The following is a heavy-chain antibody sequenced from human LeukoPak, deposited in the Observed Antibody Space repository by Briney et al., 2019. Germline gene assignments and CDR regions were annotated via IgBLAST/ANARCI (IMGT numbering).Heavy chain of an antibody. CDR3: AKVAATGYSESSGYTHAFDI. CDR2: IIPILNIP. J-gene: IGHJ3*02. Sequence: SVKVSYKASGGTFSSYDISWVRQAPGQGLEWLGRIIPILNIPSYAQKFQGRVTISADKSTSTGYLELSSLRPEDTAVYYCAKVAATGYSESSGYTHAFDIWGQGTMVTVSS. V-gene: IGHV1-69*04. CDR1: GGTFSSYD. D-gene: IGHD3-22*01.